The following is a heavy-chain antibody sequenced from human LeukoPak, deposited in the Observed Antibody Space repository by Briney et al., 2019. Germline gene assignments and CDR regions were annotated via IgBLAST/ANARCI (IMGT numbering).Heavy chain of an antibody. V-gene: IGHV3-74*01. CDR1: GLTFSRYW. J-gene: IGHJ5*02. CDR3: ARDLPGYSYGCDL. Sequence: GGSLRLSRVRSGLTFSRYWMHWVRQAPGKGLVWVSRINSDESSTTYADSVKGPFTIYRDSAKSTLYLQRDSRRAEGTAVYYCARDLPGYSYGCDLWGQGTLVSVSS. D-gene: IGHD5-18*01. CDR2: INSDESST.